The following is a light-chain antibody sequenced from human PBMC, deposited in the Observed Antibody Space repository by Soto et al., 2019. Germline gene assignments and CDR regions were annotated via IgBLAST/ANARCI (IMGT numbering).Light chain of an antibody. CDR3: QQRQYWPPIT. V-gene: IGKV3-15*01. Sequence: EIVMTQSPATLSVSPGERATLSCRASQSVSSNLAWFQQKPGQAPRLLIYGAYTRATGFPARFSGSGSGAEFTLTISSLQSEDFAVYYCQQRQYWPPITFGQGTRLEIK. J-gene: IGKJ5*01. CDR2: GAY. CDR1: QSVSSN.